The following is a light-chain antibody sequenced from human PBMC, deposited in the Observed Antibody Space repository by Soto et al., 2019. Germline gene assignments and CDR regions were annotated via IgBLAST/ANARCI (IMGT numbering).Light chain of an antibody. Sequence: DIQMTQSPSTLSASVGDRVTITCRASQSISSWLAWYQQKPGKAPNLLIYKASSLESGVPSRFSGSGSGTEFTLTISSLQPDDFATYYCQQYNSYSTFGQGTKADIK. J-gene: IGKJ1*01. V-gene: IGKV1-5*03. CDR3: QQYNSYST. CDR2: KAS. CDR1: QSISSW.